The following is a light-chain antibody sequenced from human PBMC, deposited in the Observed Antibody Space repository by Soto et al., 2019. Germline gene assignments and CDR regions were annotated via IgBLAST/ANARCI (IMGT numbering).Light chain of an antibody. CDR1: SSDVGGYNY. V-gene: IGLV2-14*03. Sequence: ALTQPASVSGSPGQSITISCTGTSSDVGGYNYVSWYQHHPGKAPKLMIYDVSNRPSGVSNRFSGSKSGNTASLIISGLQAEDEADYYCSSYTSSSTLSTYVFGTGTKVTVL. CDR2: DVS. CDR3: SSYTSSSTLSTYV. J-gene: IGLJ1*01.